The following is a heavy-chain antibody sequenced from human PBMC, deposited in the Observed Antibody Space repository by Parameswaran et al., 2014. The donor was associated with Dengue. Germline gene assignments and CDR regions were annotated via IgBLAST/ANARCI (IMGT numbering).Heavy chain of an antibody. CDR3: AKVGLTTEYVYYGMDV. V-gene: IGHV3-23*02. CDR2: IIDSGESA. D-gene: IGHD4-17*01. Sequence: WIRQPPGKGLEWVSSIIDSGESAYYGDSVKGRFTILRDNSKNMVYLQMNSLRAEDTAIYYCAKVGLTTEYVYYGMDVWGQGTTVTVSS. J-gene: IGHJ6*02.